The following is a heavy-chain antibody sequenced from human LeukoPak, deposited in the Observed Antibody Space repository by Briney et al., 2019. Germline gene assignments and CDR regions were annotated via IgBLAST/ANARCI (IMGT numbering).Heavy chain of an antibody. Sequence: PSETLSLTCTVSGGSISSYYWSWIRQPPGKGLEWIGYIYYSGSTYYNPSLKSRVTISVDTSKNQFSLKLSSVTAADTAVYYCARDRRCSGGSCYSGVKGWFDPWGQGTLVTVSS. CDR3: ARDRRCSGGSCYSGVKGWFDP. CDR2: IYYSGST. V-gene: IGHV4-59*06. D-gene: IGHD2-15*01. J-gene: IGHJ5*02. CDR1: GGSISSYY.